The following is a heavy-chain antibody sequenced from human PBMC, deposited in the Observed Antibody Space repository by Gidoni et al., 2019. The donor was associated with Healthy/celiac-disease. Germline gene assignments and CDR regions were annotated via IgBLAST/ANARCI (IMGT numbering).Heavy chain of an antibody. Sequence: QVPLVESGGGVVQPGRSLRLSCAAPGFTFSSYGMHWVRQAPGKGLEWVAVISYDGSNKYYADSVKGRFTISRDNSKNTLYLQMNSLRAEDTAVYYCAKERITMVRGGSLGYWGQGTLVTVSS. CDR2: ISYDGSNK. J-gene: IGHJ4*02. CDR3: AKERITMVRGGSLGY. CDR1: GFTFSSYG. V-gene: IGHV3-30*18. D-gene: IGHD3-10*01.